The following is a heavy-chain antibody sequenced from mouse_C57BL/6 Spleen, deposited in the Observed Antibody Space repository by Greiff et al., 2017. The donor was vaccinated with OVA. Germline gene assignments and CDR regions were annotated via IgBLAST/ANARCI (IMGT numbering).Heavy chain of an antibody. CDR3: ARLLYAGNWYFDV. J-gene: IGHJ1*03. CDR1: GYTFTSYW. V-gene: IGHV1-74*01. CDR2: FHPSDSDT. D-gene: IGHD1-1*01. Sequence: QVQLQQPGAELVKPGASVKVSCKASGYTFTSYWMHWMKQRPGQGLEWIGRFHPSDSDTNYNQKFKGKATLTVDTSSSTAYMQLSSLTSEDSAVYFCARLLYAGNWYFDVWGTGTTVTVSS.